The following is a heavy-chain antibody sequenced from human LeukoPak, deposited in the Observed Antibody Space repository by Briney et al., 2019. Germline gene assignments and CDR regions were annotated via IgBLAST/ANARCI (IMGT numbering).Heavy chain of an antibody. D-gene: IGHD3-22*01. CDR1: GFTFSSYG. V-gene: IGHV3-30*18. Sequence: PGGSLRLSCAASGFTFSSYGMHWVRQAPGKGLEWVAVISYDGSNKYYADSVKGRFTISRDNSKNTLYLQMNSLRAEDTAVYYCAKDVSYYDSSGYSDYWGQGTLVTVSS. CDR3: AKDVSYYDSSGYSDY. CDR2: ISYDGSNK. J-gene: IGHJ4*02.